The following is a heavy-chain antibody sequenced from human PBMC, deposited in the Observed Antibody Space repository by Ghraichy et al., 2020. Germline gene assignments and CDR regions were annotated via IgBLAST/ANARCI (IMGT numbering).Heavy chain of an antibody. CDR1: GGSFSGYY. CDR2: INHSGST. Sequence: SETLSLTCAVYGGSFSGYYWSWIRQPPGKGLEWIGEINHSGSTNYNPSLKSRVTISVDTSKNQFSLKLSSVTAADTAVYYCARHPRRSIRTVTTKYYYYYGMDVWGQGTTVTVSS. CDR3: ARHPRRSIRTVTTKYYYYYGMDV. J-gene: IGHJ6*02. D-gene: IGHD4-11*01. V-gene: IGHV4-34*01.